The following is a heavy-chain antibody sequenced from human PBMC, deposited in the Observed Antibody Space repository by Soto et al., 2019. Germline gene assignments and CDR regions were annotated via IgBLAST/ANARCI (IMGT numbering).Heavy chain of an antibody. Sequence: GGSLRLSCTASGFTFNSHTMHWVRQAPGEGLVWVAVISYDGSYKFYADSVKGRFTISRDNSKNTLYLQMNSLTAEDTAVYYCAKDRERDAWYEDYWGQGTLVTVSS. CDR1: GFTFNSHT. D-gene: IGHD6-13*01. V-gene: IGHV3-30-3*01. J-gene: IGHJ4*02. CDR2: ISYDGSYK. CDR3: AKDRERDAWYEDY.